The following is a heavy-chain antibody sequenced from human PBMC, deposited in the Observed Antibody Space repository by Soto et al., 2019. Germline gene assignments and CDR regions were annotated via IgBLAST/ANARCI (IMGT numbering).Heavy chain of an antibody. V-gene: IGHV4-4*07. J-gene: IGHJ6*02. CDR1: GHSISSYY. CDR2: IYTSAST. Sequence: TLSLTCTVSGHSISSYYWSWIRLSPGQGLECIGLIYTSASTNYNPSLKSRVTMSVDTSKNQFALKLSSVTAADTAVYYCARSADTAMVNYYYYYGMDVWGQGTTVTVSS. CDR3: ARSADTAMVNYYYYYGMDV. D-gene: IGHD5-18*01.